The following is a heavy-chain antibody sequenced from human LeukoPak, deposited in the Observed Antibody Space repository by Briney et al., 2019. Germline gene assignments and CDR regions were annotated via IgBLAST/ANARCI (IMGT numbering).Heavy chain of an antibody. V-gene: IGHV3-7*01. CDR3: ARDPDSSGPLDY. J-gene: IGHJ4*02. Sequence: GSLRLSCAASGFTFSKTWMSWVRQAPGKGLEWVANIKVDGSERYYVDSVKGRFTISRDNAKNSLYLQMNSLRAEDTAVYYCARDPDSSGPLDYWGQGTLVTVSS. D-gene: IGHD6-19*01. CDR2: IKVDGSER. CDR1: GFTFSKTW.